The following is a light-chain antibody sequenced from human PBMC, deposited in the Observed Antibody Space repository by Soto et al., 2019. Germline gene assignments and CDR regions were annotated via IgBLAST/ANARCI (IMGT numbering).Light chain of an antibody. Sequence: DIVMTQSPATLSVSPGERATLSCRASQGVSSNLAWYQQKPGQAPRLLIYGASTRATGIPARFSGSGSGTEFTLTISSLQSEDFAVYYCQQYNNWPRTFGQGTKLEIK. CDR3: QQYNNWPRT. V-gene: IGKV3-15*01. CDR1: QGVSSN. CDR2: GAS. J-gene: IGKJ2*02.